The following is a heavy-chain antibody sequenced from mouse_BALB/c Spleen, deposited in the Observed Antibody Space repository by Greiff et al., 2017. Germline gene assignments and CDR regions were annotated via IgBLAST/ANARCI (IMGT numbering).Heavy chain of an antibody. Sequence: QVHVKQSGAELAKPGASVKMSCKASGYTFTSYWMHWVKQRPGQGLEWIGYINPSTGYTEYNQKFKDKATLTADKSSSTAYMQLSSLTSEDSAVYYCARGGDGYPKFWGQGTLVTVSA. CDR1: GYTFTSYW. V-gene: IGHV1-7*01. CDR3: ARGGDGYPKF. CDR2: INPSTGYT. D-gene: IGHD2-3*01. J-gene: IGHJ3*01.